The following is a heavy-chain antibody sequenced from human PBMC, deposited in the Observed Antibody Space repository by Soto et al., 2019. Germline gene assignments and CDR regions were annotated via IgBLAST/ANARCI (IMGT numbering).Heavy chain of an antibody. D-gene: IGHD3-10*01. CDR3: ARSRRPWFGGLLSYFFDY. V-gene: IGHV3-7*01. CDR2: IKEDGSEE. CDR1: GFIFRTHW. J-gene: IGHJ4*02. Sequence: EVQLVESGGGLVQPGGSLRLSCEASGFIFRTHWMTWVRQAPGKGLEWVANIKEDGSEENYVDSVKGRFAVSRDKDKNSLYLQLNSLRVEDTAVYYCARSRRPWFGGLLSYFFDYWGQGTVVTVSS.